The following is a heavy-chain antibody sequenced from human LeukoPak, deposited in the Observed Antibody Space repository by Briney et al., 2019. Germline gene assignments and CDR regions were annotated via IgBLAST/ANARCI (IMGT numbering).Heavy chain of an antibody. V-gene: IGHV4-34*01. Sequence: SETLSLTCAVYGGSFSGYYWSWIRQPPGKGLEWIGEINHSGSTNYNPSLKSRVTISVDTSKNQFSLKLSSVTAADTAVYYCATSAYDFWSGYPPGFDYWGQGTLVTVSS. CDR2: INHSGST. J-gene: IGHJ4*02. D-gene: IGHD3-3*01. CDR3: ATSAYDFWSGYPPGFDY. CDR1: GGSFSGYY.